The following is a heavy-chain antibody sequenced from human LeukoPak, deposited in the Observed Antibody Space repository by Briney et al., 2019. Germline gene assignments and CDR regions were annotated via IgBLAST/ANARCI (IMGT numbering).Heavy chain of an antibody. J-gene: IGHJ3*02. Sequence: SETLSLTCTVSGGSISSSSYYWGWIRQPPGKGLEWIGSIYYSGSTYYNPSLKSRVTISVDTSKNQFSLKLSSVTAADTAVYYCARPMIVGEWGAFDIWGQGTLVTVSS. CDR3: ARPMIVGEWGAFDI. CDR1: GGSISSSSYY. V-gene: IGHV4-39*01. D-gene: IGHD3-22*01. CDR2: IYYSGST.